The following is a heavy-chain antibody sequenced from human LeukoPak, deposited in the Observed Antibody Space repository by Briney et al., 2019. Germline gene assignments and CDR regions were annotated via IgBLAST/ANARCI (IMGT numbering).Heavy chain of an antibody. CDR3: ARATRCSSTSCYRGYYYMDV. Sequence: SETLSLTCTVSGGSISSSSYYWSWIRQPPGKGLEWIGYIYHSGSTYYNPSLKSRVTISVDRSKNQFSLKLSSVTAADTAVYYCARATRCSSTSCYRGYYYMDVWGKGTTVTVSS. CDR1: GGSISSSSYY. CDR2: IYHSGST. D-gene: IGHD2-2*02. J-gene: IGHJ6*03. V-gene: IGHV4-30-2*01.